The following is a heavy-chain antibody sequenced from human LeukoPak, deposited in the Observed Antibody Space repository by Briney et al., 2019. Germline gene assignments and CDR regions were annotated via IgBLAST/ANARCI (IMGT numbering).Heavy chain of an antibody. V-gene: IGHV1-46*01. CDR3: ARDNSVGDNAWWFDP. Sequence: ASVKVSCTASGYTFTSYYMHWVRQAPGQGLEWMGLINPTGGSTGYAQKFQGRVTMTRDMSTSTDYMELSSMRSEDTAIYYCARDNSVGDNAWWFDPWGQGTLVTVSS. D-gene: IGHD1-26*01. J-gene: IGHJ5*02. CDR2: INPTGGST. CDR1: GYTFTSYY.